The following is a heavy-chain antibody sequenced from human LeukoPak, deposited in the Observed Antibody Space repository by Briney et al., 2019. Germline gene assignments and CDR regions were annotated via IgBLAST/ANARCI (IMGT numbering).Heavy chain of an antibody. J-gene: IGHJ4*02. CDR1: GGTFSSYA. CDR3: ARVDCGGDCYNLSPLDY. V-gene: IGHV1-69*05. D-gene: IGHD2-21*01. Sequence: SVKVSCKAPGGTFSSYAISWVRQAPGQGLEWMGGIIPIFGTANYAQKFQGRVTITTDESTSTAYMELSSLRSEDTAVYYCARVDCGGDCYNLSPLDYWGQGTLVTVSS. CDR2: IIPIFGTA.